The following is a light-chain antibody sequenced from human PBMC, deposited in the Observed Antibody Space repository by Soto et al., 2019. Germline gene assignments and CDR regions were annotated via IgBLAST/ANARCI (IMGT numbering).Light chain of an antibody. J-gene: IGLJ1*01. V-gene: IGLV1-51*02. Sequence: QSVLPQPPSVSAAPGQKVTISCSGSSSDIGNNYVSWYQHLPGTAPKLLIFGTNRRPSGTPDRFSGSKSGTSATLGITGLQTGDEADYYCGTWDSSLSADVFGTGTKVTVL. CDR1: SSDIGNNY. CDR3: GTWDSSLSADV. CDR2: GTN.